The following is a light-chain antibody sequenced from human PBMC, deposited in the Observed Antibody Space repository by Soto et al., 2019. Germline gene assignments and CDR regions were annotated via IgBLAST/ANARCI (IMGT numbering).Light chain of an antibody. Sequence: QSALTQPASVSGSPGQSITSSCTGSSSDVGTYNLVSWHQHHPGKAPKLMISEVVKRPSGVSNRFSGSKSGNTASLTISGLQAEDEADYYCCSYAGSSMFVFGGGTKVTVL. CDR2: EVV. V-gene: IGLV2-23*02. CDR3: CSYAGSSMFV. J-gene: IGLJ2*01. CDR1: SSDVGTYNL.